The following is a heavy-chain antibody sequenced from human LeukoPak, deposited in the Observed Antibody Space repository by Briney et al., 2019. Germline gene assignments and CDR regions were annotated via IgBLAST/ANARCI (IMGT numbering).Heavy chain of an antibody. CDR2: ISGSGGST. J-gene: IGHJ1*01. D-gene: IGHD4-17*01. V-gene: IGHV3-23*01. CDR1: GFTFSSYA. CDR3: AKDSGDSPEYFQH. Sequence: PGVSLRLSCTASGFTFSSYAMSWVRQAPGKGLEWVSAISGSGGSTYYADSVKGRFTISRDNSKNTLYLQMNSLRAEDTAVYYCAKDSGDSPEYFQHWGQGTLVTVSS.